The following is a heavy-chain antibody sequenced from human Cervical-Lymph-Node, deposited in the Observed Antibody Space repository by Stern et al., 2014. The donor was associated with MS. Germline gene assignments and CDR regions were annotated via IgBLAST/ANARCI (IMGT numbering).Heavy chain of an antibody. V-gene: IGHV4-31*01. J-gene: IGHJ5*02. CDR3: ARGRVGATTVWFDP. Sequence: VQLEESGPGLVKPSQTLSLTCTVSGGSISSGGYYWSWIRQHPGKGLEWIGYIYYSGSTYYNPSLKSLVTISVDTSKNQFSLKLSSVTAADTAVYYCARGRVGATTVWFDPWGQGTLVTVSS. CDR1: GGSISSGGYY. CDR2: IYYSGST. D-gene: IGHD1-26*01.